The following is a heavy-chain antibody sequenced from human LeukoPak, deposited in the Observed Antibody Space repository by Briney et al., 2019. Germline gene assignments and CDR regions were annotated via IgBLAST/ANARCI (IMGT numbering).Heavy chain of an antibody. CDR1: GGTFSTYA. Sequence: GASVKVSCKASGGTFSTYAISWVRQAPGQGLEWMGGINPTFGTAKYAQKFQGRVTITADESTSTAYMELSSLRSEDTAVYYCATDRRSRYCSSTRCYLGCFDPWGQGTLVTVSS. CDR3: ATDRRSRYCSSTRCYLGCFDP. V-gene: IGHV1-69*13. CDR2: INPTFGTA. D-gene: IGHD2-2*01. J-gene: IGHJ5*02.